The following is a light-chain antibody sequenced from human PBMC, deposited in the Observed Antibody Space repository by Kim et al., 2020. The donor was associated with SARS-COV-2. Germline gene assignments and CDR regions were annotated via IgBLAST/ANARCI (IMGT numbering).Light chain of an antibody. CDR2: QDN. V-gene: IGLV3-1*01. J-gene: IGLJ3*02. CDR3: LTWDRGTAV. Sequence: SVSPGQTAKITCSGDKLGDTDISWYQQRPGQSPGLIIHQDNKRPSGIPARVSGSNPGNTATLTISGAQATDEADYYCLTWDRGTAVFGGGTQLTVL. CDR1: KLGDTD.